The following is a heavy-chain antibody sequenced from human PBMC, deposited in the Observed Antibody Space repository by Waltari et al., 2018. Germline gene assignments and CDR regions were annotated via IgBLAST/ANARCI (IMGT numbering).Heavy chain of an antibody. J-gene: IGHJ3*02. D-gene: IGHD3-16*02. CDR2: ISSGGSTI. Sequence: EVQLVESGGGLVQPGGSLRLSCAASGFTFSSYEMNWVRQAPGKGLEWVSYISSGGSTIYYADSVKCRFTISRDNAKNSLYLQMNSLRAEDTAVYYCARDGYDYVWGSYRPNDAFDIWGQGTMVTVSS. CDR3: ARDGYDYVWGSYRPNDAFDI. V-gene: IGHV3-48*03. CDR1: GFTFSSYE.